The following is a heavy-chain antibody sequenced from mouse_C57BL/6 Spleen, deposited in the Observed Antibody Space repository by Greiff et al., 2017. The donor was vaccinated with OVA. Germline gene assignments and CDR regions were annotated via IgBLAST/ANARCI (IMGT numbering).Heavy chain of an antibody. CDR2: IYPGSGST. CDR1: GYTFTSYW. V-gene: IGHV1-55*01. Sequence: QVQLQQPGAELVKPGASVTMSCKASGYTFTSYWITWVKQRPGQGLEWIGDIYPGSGSTNYNEKFKSKATLTVDTSSSTAYMQLSSLTSEDSAVYYCARGDGYLPHYYAMDYWGQGTSVTVSS. D-gene: IGHD2-3*01. CDR3: ARGDGYLPHYYAMDY. J-gene: IGHJ4*01.